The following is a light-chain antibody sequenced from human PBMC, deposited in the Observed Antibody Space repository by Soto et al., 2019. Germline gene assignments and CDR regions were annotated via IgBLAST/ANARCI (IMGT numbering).Light chain of an antibody. CDR2: DAS. Sequence: DFQLTHSPSSLSASVGDRVTITCQASHDISNFLNWYQQRPGKAPNLLIYDASNLQPGVSSRFSGGGSGTHFTLTISSLQPEDVATYYCQLYDSLPLLTFGGGTKVEIK. V-gene: IGKV1-33*01. CDR3: QLYDSLPLLT. J-gene: IGKJ4*01. CDR1: HDISNF.